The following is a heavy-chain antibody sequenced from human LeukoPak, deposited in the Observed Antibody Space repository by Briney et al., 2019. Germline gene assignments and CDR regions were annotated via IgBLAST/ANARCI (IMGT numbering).Heavy chain of an antibody. CDR2: ISSSGSTI. V-gene: IGHV3-48*04. D-gene: IGHD3-9*01. CDR1: GFTFSSYW. CDR3: ARDLQKTGCRKCGYGMDV. Sequence: GGSLRLSCAASGFTFSSYWMHWVRQAPGKGLEWVSYISSSGSTIYYADSVKGRFTISRDNAKNSLYLQMNSLRAEDTAVYYCARDLQKTGCRKCGYGMDVWGQGTTVTVSS. J-gene: IGHJ6*02.